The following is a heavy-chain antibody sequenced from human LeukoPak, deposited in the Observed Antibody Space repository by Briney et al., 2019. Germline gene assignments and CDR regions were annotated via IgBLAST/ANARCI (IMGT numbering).Heavy chain of an antibody. Sequence: RASVKVSCKASGCTFTGYYMHWVRQAPGQGLEWMGWINPNSGGTNYAQKFQGRVTMTRDTSISAAYMELSRLRSDDTAVYYCARPSGGMVRGVIGWFDPWGQGTLVTVSS. CDR2: INPNSGGT. J-gene: IGHJ5*02. D-gene: IGHD3-10*01. V-gene: IGHV1-2*02. CDR1: GCTFTGYY. CDR3: ARPSGGMVRGVIGWFDP.